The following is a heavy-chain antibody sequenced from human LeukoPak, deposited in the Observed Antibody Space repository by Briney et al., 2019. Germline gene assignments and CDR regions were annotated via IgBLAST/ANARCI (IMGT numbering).Heavy chain of an antibody. D-gene: IGHD2-2*03. V-gene: IGHV1-69*13. J-gene: IGHJ3*02. Sequence: GASVKVSCKASGGTFSSYAISRVRQAPGQGLEWMGGIIPIFGTANYAQKFQGRVTITADESTSTAYMELSSLRSEDTAVYYCASTSGYSDAFDIWGQGTMVTVSS. CDR1: GGTFSSYA. CDR2: IIPIFGTA. CDR3: ASTSGYSDAFDI.